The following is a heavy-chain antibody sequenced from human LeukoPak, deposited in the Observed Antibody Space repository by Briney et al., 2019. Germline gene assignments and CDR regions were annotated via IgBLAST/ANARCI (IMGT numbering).Heavy chain of an antibody. CDR2: IFYSGST. J-gene: IGHJ5*02. Sequence: SETLSLTCTVSGGSITTYYWSWIRQPPGKGLEWIGFIFYSGSTNYNPSLKSRVTISLNTSKTQFSLKLSSVTAADTAVYYCARVGDYGDYVNWFDPWGPGTLVTVSS. CDR1: GGSITTYY. V-gene: IGHV4-59*01. D-gene: IGHD4-17*01. CDR3: ARVGDYGDYVNWFDP.